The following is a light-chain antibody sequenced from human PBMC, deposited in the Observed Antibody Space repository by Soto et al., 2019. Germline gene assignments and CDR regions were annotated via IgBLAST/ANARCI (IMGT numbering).Light chain of an antibody. J-gene: IGLJ1*01. CDR1: SSDVGGYNY. CDR3: SSYAGPNNIYV. CDR2: EVS. V-gene: IGLV2-8*01. Sequence: QSALTQSPSASGSTGQSVTISCTGTSSDVGGYNYVSWYQQHPGKAPKLMIYEVSKRPSGVPDRFSGSKSGNTASLTVSGLQAEDEADYYCSSYAGPNNIYVFGTGTKLTVL.